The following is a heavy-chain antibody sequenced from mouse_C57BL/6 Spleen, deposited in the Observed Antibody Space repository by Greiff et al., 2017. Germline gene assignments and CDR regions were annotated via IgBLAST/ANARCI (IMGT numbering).Heavy chain of an antibody. CDR2: IDPSDSYT. Sequence: QVQLQQPGAELVMPGASVKLSCKASGYTFTSYWMHWVKQRPGQGLEWIGEIDPSDSYTNYNQKFKGKSTLTVDKSSSTAYMQLSSLTSEDSAVYYCARASDYDYDDWFAYWGQGTLVTVSA. V-gene: IGHV1-69*01. D-gene: IGHD2-4*01. CDR1: GYTFTSYW. J-gene: IGHJ3*01. CDR3: ARASDYDYDDWFAY.